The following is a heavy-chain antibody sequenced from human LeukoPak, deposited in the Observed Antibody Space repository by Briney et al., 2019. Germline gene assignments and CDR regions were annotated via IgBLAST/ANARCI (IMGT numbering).Heavy chain of an antibody. Sequence: GGSLGLSCAASGFTFSSYSMNWVRQAPGKGLEWVSSISSSSSYIYYADSVKGRFTISRDNAKNSLYLQMNSLRAEDTAVYYCARENRAAAGTDYWGQGTLVTVSS. CDR1: GFTFSSYS. J-gene: IGHJ4*02. CDR2: ISSSSSYI. D-gene: IGHD6-13*01. CDR3: ARENRAAAGTDY. V-gene: IGHV3-21*01.